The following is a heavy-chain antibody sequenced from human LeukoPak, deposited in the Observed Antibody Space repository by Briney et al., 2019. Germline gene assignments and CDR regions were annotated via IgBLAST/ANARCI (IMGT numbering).Heavy chain of an antibody. CDR3: ARALVSPHGDYVDAYYYMDV. D-gene: IGHD4-17*01. J-gene: IGHJ6*03. CDR2: IYTSGST. Sequence: SETLSLTCTVSGVSIISGGYSWSWIRQPAGKGLEWIGRIYTSGSTNYNPSLKSRVTISVDTSKNQFSLKLSSVTAADTAVYYCARALVSPHGDYVDAYYYMDVWGKGTTVTVSS. V-gene: IGHV4-61*02. CDR1: GVSIISGGYS.